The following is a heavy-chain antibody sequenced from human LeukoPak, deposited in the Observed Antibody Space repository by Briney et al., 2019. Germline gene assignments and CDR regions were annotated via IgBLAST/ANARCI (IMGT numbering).Heavy chain of an antibody. J-gene: IGHJ6*02. V-gene: IGHV3-7*01. Sequence: GGSLRLSCAASGFTFGSYWMSWVRQAPGKGLEWVANIKQDGSEKYYVDSVKGRFTISRDNAKDSLYLQMNSLRAEDTAVYYCARGIVGATKRNYYYGMDVWGQGTTVTVSS. D-gene: IGHD1-26*01. CDR3: ARGIVGATKRNYYYGMDV. CDR2: IKQDGSEK. CDR1: GFTFGSYW.